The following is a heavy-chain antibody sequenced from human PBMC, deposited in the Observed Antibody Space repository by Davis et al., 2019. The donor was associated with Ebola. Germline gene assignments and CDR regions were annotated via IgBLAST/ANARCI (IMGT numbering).Heavy chain of an antibody. Sequence: GESLKISCAASGFTFSSYWMHWVRQAPGKGLVWVSRINSDGSSTYYADSVKGRFTISRDNSKNTLYLQMNSLRAEDTAVYYCTVLIVGATIAWGQGTLVTVSS. CDR1: GFTFSSYW. J-gene: IGHJ5*02. D-gene: IGHD1-26*01. CDR2: INSDGSST. V-gene: IGHV3-74*01. CDR3: TVLIVGATIA.